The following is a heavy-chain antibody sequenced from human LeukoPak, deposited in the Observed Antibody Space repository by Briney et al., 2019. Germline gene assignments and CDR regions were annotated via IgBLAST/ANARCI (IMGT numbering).Heavy chain of an antibody. Sequence: PGGSLRLSCAASGFTFSSYAMSWVCQAPGKGLEWVSAISGSGDSTYYADSVKGRFTISRDNSKNTLYPQMNSLRAEDTAVYFCAKEGRDIVVLPAAVNYWGQGTLLTVSS. J-gene: IGHJ4*02. CDR1: GFTFSSYA. CDR3: AKEGRDIVVLPAAVNY. CDR2: ISGSGDST. D-gene: IGHD2-2*01. V-gene: IGHV3-23*01.